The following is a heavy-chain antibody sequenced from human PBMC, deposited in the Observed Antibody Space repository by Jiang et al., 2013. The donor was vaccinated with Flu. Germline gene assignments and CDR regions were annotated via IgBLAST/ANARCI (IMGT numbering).Heavy chain of an antibody. V-gene: IGHV4-34*01. CDR2: INHSGST. Sequence: LLKPSETLSLTCAVYGGSFSGYYWSWIRQPPGKGLEWIGEINHSGSTNYNPSLKSRVTISVDTSKNQFSLKLSSVTAADTAVYYCARRVITVFAFDIWGQGTMVTVSS. CDR1: GGSFSGYY. J-gene: IGHJ3*02. CDR3: ARRVITVFAFDI. D-gene: IGHD1-14*01.